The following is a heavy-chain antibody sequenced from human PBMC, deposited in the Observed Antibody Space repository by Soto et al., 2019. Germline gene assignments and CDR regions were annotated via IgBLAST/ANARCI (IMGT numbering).Heavy chain of an antibody. CDR3: ARVGSSSWYKAVAFDI. CDR1: GYTFTSYY. D-gene: IGHD6-13*01. V-gene: IGHV1-46*01. CDR2: INPSGGST. Sequence: ASVKVSCKASGYTFTSYYMHWVRQAPGQGLEWMGIINPSGGSTSYAQKFQGRVTMTRDTSTSTVYMELSSLRSEDTAVYYCARVGSSSWYKAVAFDIWGQGTMVTVSS. J-gene: IGHJ3*02.